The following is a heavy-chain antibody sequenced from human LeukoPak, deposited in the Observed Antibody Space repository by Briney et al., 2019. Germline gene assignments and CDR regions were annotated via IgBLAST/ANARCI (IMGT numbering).Heavy chain of an antibody. V-gene: IGHV3-11*04. J-gene: IGHJ4*02. CDR1: GFTFSDYY. D-gene: IGHD3-10*01. Sequence: GGSLRLSCAASGFTFSDYYMSWIRQAPGKGLERVSYISRSGSTIYDADSVKGRFTISRDNAKNSLYMQMNSLRAEDTAVYYCARDLHYYGSGSYYNPDFDYWGQGTLVTVSS. CDR2: ISRSGSTI. CDR3: ARDLHYYGSGSYYNPDFDY.